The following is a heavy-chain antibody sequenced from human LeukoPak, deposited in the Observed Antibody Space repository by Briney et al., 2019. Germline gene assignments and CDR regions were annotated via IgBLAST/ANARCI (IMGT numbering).Heavy chain of an antibody. CDR1: GLSFSTYA. CDR2: ISGSGVDT. V-gene: IGHV3-23*01. D-gene: IGHD3-10*01. CDR3: ASGTYRLGDY. Sequence: GGSLRPSCAASGLSFSTYAMSWVRQAPGKGLEWVAGISGSGVDTHYAGSVNGRFRISRDNSANTLYLQMNSLREEDTALYYCASGTYRLGDYWGQGTQVAVSP. J-gene: IGHJ4*02.